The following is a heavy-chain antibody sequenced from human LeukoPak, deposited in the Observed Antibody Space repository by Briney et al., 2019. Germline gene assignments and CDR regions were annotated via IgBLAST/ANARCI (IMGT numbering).Heavy chain of an antibody. CDR2: INHSGST. CDR3: ARARGYSYGPDAFDI. D-gene: IGHD5-18*01. CDR1: GGSFSGYY. Sequence: SETLSLTRAVYGGSFSGYYWSWIRQPPGKGLEWIGEINHSGSTNYNPSLKSRVTVSVDTSKNQFSLKLSSVTAADTAVCYCARARGYSYGPDAFDIWGQGTMVTVSS. J-gene: IGHJ3*02. V-gene: IGHV4-34*01.